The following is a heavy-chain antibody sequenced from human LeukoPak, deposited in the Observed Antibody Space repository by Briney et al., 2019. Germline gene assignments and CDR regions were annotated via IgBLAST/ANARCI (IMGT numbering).Heavy chain of an antibody. CDR3: AKDVYYYDSSAFDY. CDR2: ISGDGGST. Sequence: GGSLRLSCAASGFTFDDYAMHWVRQAPGKGLKWVSLISGDGGSTYYADSVKGRFTIPRDNSKNSLYLQMNSLRTEDTALYYCAKDVYYYDSSAFDYWGQGTLVTASS. CDR1: GFTFDDYA. V-gene: IGHV3-43*02. J-gene: IGHJ4*02. D-gene: IGHD3-22*01.